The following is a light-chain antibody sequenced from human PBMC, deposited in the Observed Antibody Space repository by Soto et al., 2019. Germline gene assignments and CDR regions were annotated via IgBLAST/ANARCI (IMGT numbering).Light chain of an antibody. J-gene: IGLJ3*02. Sequence: QSVLTQPPSASATPGQRVTISCSGSSSNIGSNTVNWYQQLPGTAPTLLIYSNNQRPSGVPDRFSGSKSSTSASLAVNGLQSEDEADYYCVAWDDSLNGPLFGGGTKVTVL. CDR3: VAWDDSLNGPL. CDR1: SSNIGSNT. CDR2: SNN. V-gene: IGLV1-44*01.